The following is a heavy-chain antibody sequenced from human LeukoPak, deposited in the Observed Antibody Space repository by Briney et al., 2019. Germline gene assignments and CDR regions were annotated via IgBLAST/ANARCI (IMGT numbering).Heavy chain of an antibody. CDR1: GYTFTNYA. V-gene: IGHV1-3*01. CDR3: ARAGRPYYYGMDV. Sequence: ASVKVSCKASGYTFTNYAIHWVRQAPGQRPEWMGWINAGNGNTKYSQKFQGGVIITRDTSATTAYMELSSLRSEDTAVYYCARAGRPYYYGMDVWGQGTTVTVSS. CDR2: INAGNGNT. D-gene: IGHD1-26*01. J-gene: IGHJ6*02.